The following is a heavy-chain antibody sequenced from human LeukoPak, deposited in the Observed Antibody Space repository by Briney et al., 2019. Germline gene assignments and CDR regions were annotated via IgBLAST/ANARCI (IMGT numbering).Heavy chain of an antibody. J-gene: IGHJ5*02. V-gene: IGHV1-18*01. CDR1: GYTFTSYG. CDR3: ARCSDYVWGSYRSSNWFDP. D-gene: IGHD3-16*02. CDR2: ISAYNGNT. Sequence: ASVKVSCKASGYTFTSYGISWVRQAPGQGLEWMGWISAYNGNTNYAQKLQGRVTMTTDTSTSTAYMELRSLRSDDTAVYYCARCSDYVWGSYRSSNWFDPWGQGTLVTVSS.